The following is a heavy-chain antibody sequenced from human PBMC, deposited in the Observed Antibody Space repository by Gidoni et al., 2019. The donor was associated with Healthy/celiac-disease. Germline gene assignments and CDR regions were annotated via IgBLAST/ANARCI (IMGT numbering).Heavy chain of an antibody. CDR1: GFPFRSYA. V-gene: IGHV3-23*01. Sequence: EVQLLESGGGLVQPGGSLRLPCAASGFPFRSYAMSWVRQAPGKGLEWVSAISGSGGSTYYADSVKGRFTISRDNSKNTLYLQMNSLRAEDTAVYYCAKDQFTYYYYGMDVWGQGTTVTVSS. CDR2: ISGSGGST. CDR3: AKDQFTYYYYGMDV. J-gene: IGHJ6*02.